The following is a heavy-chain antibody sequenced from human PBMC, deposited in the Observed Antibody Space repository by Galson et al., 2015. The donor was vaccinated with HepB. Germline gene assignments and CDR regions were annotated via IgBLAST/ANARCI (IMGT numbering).Heavy chain of an antibody. J-gene: IGHJ3*02. CDR2: IIPIFGTA. CDR3: ARGVLRYFDWLLIPDAFDI. CDR1: GGTFSSYA. V-gene: IGHV1-69*13. Sequence: SVKVSCKASGGTFSSYAISWVRQAPGQGLEWMGGIIPIFGTANYAQKFQGRVTITADESTSTAYMELSSLRSEDTAVYYCARGVLRYFDWLLIPDAFDIWGQGTMVTVSS. D-gene: IGHD3-9*01.